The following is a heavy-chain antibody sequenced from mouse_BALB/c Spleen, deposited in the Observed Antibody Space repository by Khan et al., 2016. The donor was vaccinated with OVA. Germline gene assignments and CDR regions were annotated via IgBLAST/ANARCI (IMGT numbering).Heavy chain of an antibody. Sequence: EVQLQESGPGLVKPSQSLSITCTVTGYSITTDYAWNWIRQFPGNKLEWMGYISYSGNTKYNPSLKSRISITRDTSKNQFFLQWKSVTTEDTARYYCARIYGGDFDYWGQGTTLTVSS. CDR1: GYSITTDYA. V-gene: IGHV3-2*02. D-gene: IGHD1-1*01. CDR2: ISYSGNT. CDR3: ARIYGGDFDY. J-gene: IGHJ2*01.